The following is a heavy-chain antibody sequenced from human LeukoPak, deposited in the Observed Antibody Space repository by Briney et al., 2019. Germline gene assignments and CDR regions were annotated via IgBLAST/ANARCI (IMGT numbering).Heavy chain of an antibody. V-gene: IGHV5-51*01. CDR2: IYPGDSDT. CDR3: ARSTQWELLRYFDY. Sequence: GESLKISCKGSGYSFTSYWIGWVRQMSGKGLEWMGIIYPGDSDTRYSPSFQGQVTISADKSINTAYLQWSSLKASDTALYYCARSTQWELLRYFDYWGQGTLVTVSS. D-gene: IGHD1-26*01. CDR1: GYSFTSYW. J-gene: IGHJ4*02.